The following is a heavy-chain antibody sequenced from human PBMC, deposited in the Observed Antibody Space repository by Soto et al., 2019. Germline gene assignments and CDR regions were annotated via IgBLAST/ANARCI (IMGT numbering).Heavy chain of an antibody. CDR1: GFSVSSNY. J-gene: IGHJ4*02. CDR3: AKVAVASSTFYFDY. D-gene: IGHD6-6*01. V-gene: IGHV3-53*04. Sequence: EVRLVESGGGLVKPGGSLRLSCAASGFSVSSNYMSWVRQAPEKGLEWVSVLYSGGSTYYADSVTGRFTISRHDSKNTLYLHMNSLRPYDTAVYYCAKVAVASSTFYFDYWGQGTLVTVSS. CDR2: LYSGGST.